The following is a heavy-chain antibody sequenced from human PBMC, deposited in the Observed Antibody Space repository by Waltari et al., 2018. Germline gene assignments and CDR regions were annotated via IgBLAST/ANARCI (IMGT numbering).Heavy chain of an antibody. CDR2: IDPSGGTT. CDR3: ARSGGSSVFHF. D-gene: IGHD2-15*01. J-gene: IGHJ4*02. CDR1: GYTFTNYY. Sequence: QVQLVQSGAALKKPGASVKISCKASGYTFTNYYLHWVRQAPGQGLEWMGVIDPSGGTTSYTQKFQGRVTMTRDTSTSTVYMELSSLRSEDTAVYFCARSGGSSVFHFWGQGTLVTVSS. V-gene: IGHV1-46*01.